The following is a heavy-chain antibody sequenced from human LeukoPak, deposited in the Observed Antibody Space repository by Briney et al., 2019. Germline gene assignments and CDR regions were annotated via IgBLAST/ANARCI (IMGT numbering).Heavy chain of an antibody. CDR1: GGSISSGGYS. Sequence: PSETLSLTCAVSGGSISSGGYSWSWIRQPPGKGLEWIGYIYHSGSTYYNPSLKSRVTISVDRSKNQFSLKLSSVTAADTAVYYCARAPKVRGVIGFDYWGQGTLVTVSS. CDR2: IYHSGST. V-gene: IGHV4-30-2*01. J-gene: IGHJ4*02. D-gene: IGHD3-10*01. CDR3: ARAPKVRGVIGFDY.